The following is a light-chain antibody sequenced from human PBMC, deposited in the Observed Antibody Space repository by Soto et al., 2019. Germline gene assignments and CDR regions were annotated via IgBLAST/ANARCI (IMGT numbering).Light chain of an antibody. CDR2: EGS. V-gene: IGLV2-23*01. Sequence: QSALTQPASGSGSPEPSTTMSCTGTSSDVGANHLVSWYQQHPGKAPRLIIYEGSKRPSGISDRFSGSKSDNTASLTFAGLRAEDEAHYRCCSYAGSSTVVFGGGTKLTVL. J-gene: IGLJ2*01. CDR1: SSDVGANHL. CDR3: CSYAGSSTVV.